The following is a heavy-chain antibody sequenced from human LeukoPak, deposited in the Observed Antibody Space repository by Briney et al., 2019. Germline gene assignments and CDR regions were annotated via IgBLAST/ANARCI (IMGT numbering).Heavy chain of an antibody. J-gene: IGHJ4*02. CDR2: IYATDLT. CDR1: GGPIRSNY. D-gene: IGHD3-10*01. V-gene: IGHV4-4*07. CDR3: VRGYGSGTSPFDY. Sequence: PSETLSLTCTVSGGPIRSNYWSWIRQPAGKGLEWIGRIYATDLTNYNPSLMGRVTMSVDLSKNGLSLSLTSVTAADTAMYYCVRGYGSGTSPFDYWGQGALVIVS.